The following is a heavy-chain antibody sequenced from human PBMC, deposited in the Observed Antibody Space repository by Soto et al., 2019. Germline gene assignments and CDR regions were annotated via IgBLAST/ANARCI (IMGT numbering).Heavy chain of an antibody. V-gene: IGHV3-7*01. D-gene: IGHD6-19*01. CDR3: ASWLKTSGWYVLLEGSFDY. CDR2: INQDGSQK. CDR1: GFAFRSHW. J-gene: IGHJ4*02. Sequence: GGSLRLSYGASGFAFRSHWMSWVRQAPGKGLEWVANINQDGSQKYYVDSVKGRFTISRDNAKNSLYLQMNSLRAEDTAVYYCASWLKTSGWYVLLEGSFDYWGQGTLVTVSS.